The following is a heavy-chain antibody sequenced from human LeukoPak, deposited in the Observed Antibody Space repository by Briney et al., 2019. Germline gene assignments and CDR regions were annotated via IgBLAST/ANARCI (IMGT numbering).Heavy chain of an antibody. V-gene: IGHV3-11*06. Sequence: GGSLRLSCAASGFTFSDHYMSWIRQAPGKGLEWVSYISSSSSYTNYADSVKGRFTISRDNAKNSLYLQMNSLRAEDTAVYYCARALAVAGPFDYWGQGTLVTVSS. CDR2: ISSSSSYT. CDR1: GFTFSDHY. J-gene: IGHJ4*02. D-gene: IGHD6-19*01. CDR3: ARALAVAGPFDY.